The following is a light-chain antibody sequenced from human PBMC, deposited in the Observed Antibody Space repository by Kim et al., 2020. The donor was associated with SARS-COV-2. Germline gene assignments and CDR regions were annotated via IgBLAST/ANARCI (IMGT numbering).Light chain of an antibody. CDR1: SSDVGSYNY. J-gene: IGLJ1*01. CDR3: SSFTSSDTYV. CDR2: DVN. V-gene: IGLV2-14*03. Sequence: GEAITISCTGTSSDVGSYNYVSWYQQHPDKAPKVMIYDVNNRPSGVSNRFSGSKSGNTASLTISGLQAEDEADYYCSSFTSSDTYVFGTGTKVTVL.